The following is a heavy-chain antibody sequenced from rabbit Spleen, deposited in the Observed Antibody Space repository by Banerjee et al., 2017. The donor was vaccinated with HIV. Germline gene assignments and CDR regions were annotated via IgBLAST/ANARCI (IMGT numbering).Heavy chain of an antibody. V-gene: IGHV1S45*01. D-gene: IGHD1-1*01. J-gene: IGHJ4*01. CDR3: AGALSTSDRDFNL. CDR1: GFDFSYGDV. CDR2: MNTASGGA. Sequence: QEQLKESGGGLVQPGGSLKLSCKASGFDFSYGDVMCWVRQGPGKGLEWIACMNTASGGAVYATWAKGRFTISGASWTTVSLQMTSLTAADTATYFCAGALSTSDRDFNLWGQGTLVTVS.